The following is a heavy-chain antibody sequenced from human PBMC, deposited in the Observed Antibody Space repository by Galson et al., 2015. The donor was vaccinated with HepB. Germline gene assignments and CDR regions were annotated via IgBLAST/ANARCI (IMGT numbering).Heavy chain of an antibody. D-gene: IGHD4-11*01. CDR2: FHYSGST. V-gene: IGHV4-39*07. Sequence: ETLSLTCTVSGGSITTSSYYWGWIRQPPGKGLEWVGSFHYSGSTYYNPSLKSRVTISVDTSKNQFSLKLSSVTAADTAVYYCARSCDYSNSCYWGQGTLVTVSS. J-gene: IGHJ4*02. CDR1: GGSITTSSYY. CDR3: ARSCDYSNSCY.